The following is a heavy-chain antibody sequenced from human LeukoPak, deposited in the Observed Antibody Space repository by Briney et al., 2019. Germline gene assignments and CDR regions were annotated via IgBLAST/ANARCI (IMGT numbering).Heavy chain of an antibody. J-gene: IGHJ4*02. CDR1: GGSISSYY. CDR2: IYYSGST. V-gene: IGHV4-59*01. CDR3: ARVNRDILTGYYVDY. D-gene: IGHD3-9*01. Sequence: SETLSLTCTVSGGSISSYYWSWIRQPPGKGLEWIGYIYYSGSTNYNPSLKSRVTISVDTSKNQFSLKLSSVTAADTAVYYCARVNRDILTGYYVDYWGQGTLVTVSS.